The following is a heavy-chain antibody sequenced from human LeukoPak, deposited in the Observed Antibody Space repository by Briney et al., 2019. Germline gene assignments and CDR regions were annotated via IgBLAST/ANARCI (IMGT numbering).Heavy chain of an antibody. D-gene: IGHD2-2*01. CDR1: GYTFTSYG. CDR3: ARDGFVVPAAIELYS. V-gene: IGHV1-18*01. CDR2: ISAYNGKT. J-gene: IGHJ4*02. Sequence: ASVKVSCKASGYTFTSYGISWVRQAPGQGLEWMGWISAYNGKTNYAQRLQGRVTMTTDTSTSTAYMELRSLRSDDTAVYYCARDGFVVPAAIELYSWGQGTLVADS.